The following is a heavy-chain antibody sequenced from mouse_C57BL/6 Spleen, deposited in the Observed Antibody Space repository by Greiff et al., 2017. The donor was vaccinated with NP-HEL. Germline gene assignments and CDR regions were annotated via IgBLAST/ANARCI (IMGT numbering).Heavy chain of an antibody. Sequence: QVQLQQSGAELARPGASVKMSCKASGYTFTSYTMHWVKQRPGQGLEWIGYINPSSGSTKYNQKFKDKATLTADKSSSTAYMQLSSLTSEDSAVDYCAKGTMVTEWFAYWGQGTLVTDSA. CDR2: INPSSGST. CDR3: AKGTMVTEWFAY. CDR1: GYTFTSYT. V-gene: IGHV1-4*01. J-gene: IGHJ3*01. D-gene: IGHD2-2*01.